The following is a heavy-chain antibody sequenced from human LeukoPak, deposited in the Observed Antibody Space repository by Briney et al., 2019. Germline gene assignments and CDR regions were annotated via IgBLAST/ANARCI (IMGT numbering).Heavy chain of an antibody. Sequence: GGSLRLSCAASGFTFSSYSMNWVRQAPGKGLEWVSYISSSSSTINYADSVKGRFTISRDNAKNSLYLQMNSLRAEDTAVYYCARLRGILDAFDIWGQGTMVTVSS. CDR3: ARLRGILDAFDI. J-gene: IGHJ3*02. CDR1: GFTFSSYS. V-gene: IGHV3-48*04. CDR2: ISSSSSTI. D-gene: IGHD1-14*01.